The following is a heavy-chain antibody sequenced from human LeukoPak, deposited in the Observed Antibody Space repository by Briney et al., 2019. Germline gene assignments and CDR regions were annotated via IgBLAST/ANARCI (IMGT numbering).Heavy chain of an antibody. Sequence: GGSLRLSCAASGFTFSTYAMTWVRQAPGTGLEWASSITGSGDGTSAADSVKGRFTISRDNSKNTLYLQMNSLRAEDTAVYYCARAGFTFSDYFGSFFDYWGQGTLVTVSS. D-gene: IGHD3-10*01. CDR3: ARAGFTFSDYFGSFFDY. V-gene: IGHV3-23*01. CDR2: ITGSGDGT. CDR1: GFTFSTYA. J-gene: IGHJ4*02.